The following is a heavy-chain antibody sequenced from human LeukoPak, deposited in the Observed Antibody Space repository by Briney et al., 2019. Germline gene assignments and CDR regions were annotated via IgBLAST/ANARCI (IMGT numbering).Heavy chain of an antibody. Sequence: GGSLRLSCAASRFTFSRYWMSWVRQAPEKGLEWVANIKQDGSEKYYVDSVKGRFTISRDNAKNSLYLQMNSLRAEDTAVYYCARVLGACSGGSCYPAPGNYFDYWGQGTLVTVSS. CDR1: RFTFSRYW. V-gene: IGHV3-7*05. J-gene: IGHJ4*02. CDR2: IKQDGSEK. CDR3: ARVLGACSGGSCYPAPGNYFDY. D-gene: IGHD2-15*01.